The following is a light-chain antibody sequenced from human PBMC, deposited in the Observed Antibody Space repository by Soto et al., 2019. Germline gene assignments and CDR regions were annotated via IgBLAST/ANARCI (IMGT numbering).Light chain of an antibody. CDR3: QQSHTTPRT. CDR1: QGISTY. J-gene: IGKJ1*01. Sequence: IQLTQSPSSLSASVGDRVTITCRASQGISTYLAWYQQKPGKAPKLLIYAASSLQSGVPPRFSGSGYGTEFTLTISSLQPEDFATYYCQQSHTTPRTFGQGTKGDIK. V-gene: IGKV1-39*01. CDR2: AAS.